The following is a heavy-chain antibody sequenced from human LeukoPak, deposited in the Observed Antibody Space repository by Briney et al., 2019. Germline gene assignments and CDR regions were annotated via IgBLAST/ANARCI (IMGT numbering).Heavy chain of an antibody. Sequence: GGSLRLSCVASGFTFSSHWMGWVRRAPGKGPEWVVNIMVDGSDKYYVDSVKGRFTISRDNAKNSLFLQMNSLRAEDTAVYYCARSSKYSFYDWGQGALVTVSS. J-gene: IGHJ4*02. CDR3: ARSSKYSFYD. CDR2: IMVDGSDK. V-gene: IGHV3-7*01. D-gene: IGHD5-12*01. CDR1: GFTFSSHW.